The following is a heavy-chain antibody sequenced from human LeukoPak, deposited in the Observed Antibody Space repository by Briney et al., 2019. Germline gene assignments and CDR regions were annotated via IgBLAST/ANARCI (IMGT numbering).Heavy chain of an antibody. Sequence: GESLRLSCAASGFTFSDYWMTWVRQAPGKGLEWVAVISYDGSNKYYADSVKGRFTISRDNSKNTLYLQMNSLRAEDTAVYYCAKDRQRGSYYSVFDYWGQGTLVTVSS. CDR2: ISYDGSNK. CDR3: AKDRQRGSYYSVFDY. J-gene: IGHJ4*02. V-gene: IGHV3-30*18. CDR1: GFTFSDYW. D-gene: IGHD1-26*01.